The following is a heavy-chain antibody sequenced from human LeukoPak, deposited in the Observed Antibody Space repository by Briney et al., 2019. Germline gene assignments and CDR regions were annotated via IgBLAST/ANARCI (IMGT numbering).Heavy chain of an antibody. CDR2: INWNGGST. J-gene: IGHJ4*02. CDR1: GFTFDDYG. V-gene: IGHV3-20*04. D-gene: IGHD2-15*01. CDR3: ARLWSTSCKGGSWPHQPNY. Sequence: GGPLRLSCAASGFTFDDYGMSWVRQAPGKGLEWVSGINWNGGSTGYADSVKGRFTISRDNAKNSLYLQMNILRAEDTAVYYWARLWSTSCKGGSWPHQPNYWGQGTRVTVPS.